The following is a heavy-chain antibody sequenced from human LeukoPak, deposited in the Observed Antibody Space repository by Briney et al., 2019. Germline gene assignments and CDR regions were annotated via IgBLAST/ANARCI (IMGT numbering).Heavy chain of an antibody. D-gene: IGHD3-9*01. J-gene: IGHJ4*02. Sequence: SETLSLTCTVSGDSISSSSYYWGWIRQPPGKGLEWIGSIYYSGTTYGNPSLQSRVTISVDTSKDQFSLKVGSVTAADTAVYYCASSTYYDILTGFDKWGQGTLVTVSS. CDR2: IYYSGTT. CDR1: GDSISSSSYY. CDR3: ASSTYYDILTGFDK. V-gene: IGHV4-39*01.